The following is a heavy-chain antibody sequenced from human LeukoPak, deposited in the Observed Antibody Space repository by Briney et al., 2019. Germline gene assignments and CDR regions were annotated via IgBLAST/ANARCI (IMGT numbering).Heavy chain of an antibody. J-gene: IGHJ1*01. D-gene: IGHD6-13*01. CDR1: GGSFSGHF. Sequence: SETLSLTCGVFGGSFSGHFYSWIDQSPGKGLEWIGEITHRGSINYNPSLKSRAALSVDTSKNQFSLKLTSVTAADIGVYYCARALAAAVINWGQGTLVTVSS. CDR3: ARALAAAVIN. V-gene: IGHV4-34*01. CDR2: ITHRGSI.